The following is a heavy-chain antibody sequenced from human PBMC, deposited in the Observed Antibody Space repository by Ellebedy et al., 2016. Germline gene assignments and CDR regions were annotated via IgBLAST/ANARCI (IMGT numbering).Heavy chain of an antibody. V-gene: IGHV4-59*01. CDR3: ARELGFTGSYIFDF. CDR1: GDSMRSYY. CDR2: IHYSGTT. D-gene: IGHD1-26*01. J-gene: IGHJ4*02. Sequence: SETLSLXCTVSGDSMRSYYWSWIRQPPGKELEWIGYIHYSGTTSYNPSLKSRVTISVDRSKNQFSLNLRSVTPADTAVYYCARELGFTGSYIFDFWGQGALVTVSS.